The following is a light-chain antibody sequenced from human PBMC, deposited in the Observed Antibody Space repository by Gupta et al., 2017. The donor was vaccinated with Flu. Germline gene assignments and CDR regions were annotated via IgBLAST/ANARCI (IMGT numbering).Light chain of an antibody. CDR2: SAS. V-gene: IGKV4-1*01. J-gene: IGKJ4*01. CDR3: QQYYSTPLT. Sequence: DIVMTQYPDSLAVSLGEGATINGKSSQSLLYVAKNKTYLAWFQQKPEQAPKLLVYSASTRESGVPYRFSGGGSGTDFTLTISRLQAEDVAVYYCQQYYSTPLTFGGGTKVEIK. CDR1: QSLLYVAKNKTY.